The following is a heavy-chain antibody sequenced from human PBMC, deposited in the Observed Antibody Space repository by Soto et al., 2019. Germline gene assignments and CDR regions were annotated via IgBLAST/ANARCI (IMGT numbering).Heavy chain of an antibody. CDR1: GYTFTGYY. CDR2: VNPNNGVT. Sequence: ASVKVSCKASGYTFTGYYLHWVRQAPGQGLERMGWVNPNNGVTNFAQKFQGRVTMTRDTSISTAYMELSSLRSDDTAVYYCARRKGGSSNYYFDYWGLGTLVTVSS. D-gene: IGHD1-26*01. J-gene: IGHJ4*02. CDR3: ARRKGGSSNYYFDY. V-gene: IGHV1-2*02.